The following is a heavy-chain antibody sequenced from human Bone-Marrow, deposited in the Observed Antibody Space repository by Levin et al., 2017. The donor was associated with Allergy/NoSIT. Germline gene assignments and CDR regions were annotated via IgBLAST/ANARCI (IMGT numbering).Heavy chain of an antibody. V-gene: IGHV3-7*01. CDR1: EFMFSRYW. Sequence: QAGGSLRLSCVASEFMFSRYWMSWVRQAPGKGLEWVANIDYDGSEKYYVDSVRGRFTISRDNAKNSLFLEMNSLTADDTAVYYCANTKADRGYWGQGTLVTVSS. CDR3: ANTKADRGY. CDR2: IDYDGSEK. J-gene: IGHJ4*02. D-gene: IGHD2-8*01.